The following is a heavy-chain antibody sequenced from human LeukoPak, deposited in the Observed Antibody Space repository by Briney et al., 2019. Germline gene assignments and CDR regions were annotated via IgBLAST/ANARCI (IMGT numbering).Heavy chain of an antibody. V-gene: IGHV4-4*09. J-gene: IGHJ4*02. Sequence: SETLSLTCTVSGGSISSYYWSWIRQPPGKGLEWIGYIYTSGSTNYNPSLKSRVTISVDTSKNQLSLKLSSVTAADTAVYYCARLERYYFDYWGQGTLVTVSS. CDR2: IYTSGST. CDR3: ARLERYYFDY. CDR1: GGSISSYY.